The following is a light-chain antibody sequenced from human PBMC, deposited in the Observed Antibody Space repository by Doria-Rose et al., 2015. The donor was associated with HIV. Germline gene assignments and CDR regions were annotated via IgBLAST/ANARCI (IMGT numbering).Light chain of an antibody. J-gene: IGKJ1*01. CDR1: QSFSSTY. V-gene: IGKV3-20*01. CDR3: HQYGTSWT. Sequence: TQSPGTLSLSPGERATLSCRASQSFSSTYLAWYQQKPGQAPSLLIYDGSTRATGIPDRFSASGSGTDFTLTINRREPEDVALYYCHQYGTSWTCGQGTKVEI. CDR2: DGS.